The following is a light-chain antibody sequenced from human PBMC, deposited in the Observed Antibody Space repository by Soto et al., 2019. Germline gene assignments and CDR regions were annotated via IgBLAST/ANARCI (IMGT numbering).Light chain of an antibody. CDR2: GVD. J-gene: IGLJ3*02. Sequence: QSALTQPASVSGSTGQSITFSCTGTNSDIGAYNYVSWYQQHPGNAPKVLIYGVDNRPSGVSDRFSGSKSGNTASLTISGLQAEDEATYYCSSYTNRSTVVFGGGTKLTVL. CDR1: NSDIGAYNY. CDR3: SSYTNRSTVV. V-gene: IGLV2-14*01.